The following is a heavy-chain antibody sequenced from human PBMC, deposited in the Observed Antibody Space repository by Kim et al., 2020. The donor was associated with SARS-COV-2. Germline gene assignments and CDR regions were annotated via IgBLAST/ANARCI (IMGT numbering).Heavy chain of an antibody. CDR2: IYYSGST. CDR3: ARWGPDPYSGYARPGYFDY. J-gene: IGHJ4*02. CDR1: GGSISSYY. D-gene: IGHD5-12*01. Sequence: SETLSLTCTVSGGSISSYYWSWIRQPPGKGLEWIGYIYYSGSTNYNPSLKSRVTISVDTSKNQFSLKLSSVTAADTAVYYCARWGPDPYSGYARPGYFDYWGQGTLVTVSS. V-gene: IGHV4-59*01.